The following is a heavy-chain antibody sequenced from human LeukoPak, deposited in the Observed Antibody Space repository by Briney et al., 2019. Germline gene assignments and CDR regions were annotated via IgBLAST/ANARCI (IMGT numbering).Heavy chain of an antibody. J-gene: IGHJ4*02. CDR1: GFTFSSYA. CDR3: AESGQGYFPFDY. Sequence: PGGSLRLSCAAPGFTFSSYAMSWVRQAPGKGLGWVSAISGSGGSTYYADSVKGRFTISRDNSKNTLYLQMNSLRAEDTAVYYCAESGQGYFPFDYWGQGTLVTVSS. V-gene: IGHV3-23*01. D-gene: IGHD2-21*01. CDR2: ISGSGGST.